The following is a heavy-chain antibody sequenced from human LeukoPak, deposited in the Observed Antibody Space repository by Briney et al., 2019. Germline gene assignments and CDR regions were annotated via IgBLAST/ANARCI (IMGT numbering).Heavy chain of an antibody. V-gene: IGHV4-59*01. CDR2: IHYSGST. J-gene: IGHJ2*01. CDR3: ARGYCSGGSCHSGRWYFDP. Sequence: SETLSLTCTVSGGTISSYYWNWIRQPPGKGLEWIGYIHYSGSTKYNPSLKSRVTISVDTSKNQFSLKLSSVTAADTAVYYCARGYCSGGSCHSGRWYFDPWGRGTLVTVSS. CDR1: GGTISSYY. D-gene: IGHD2-15*01.